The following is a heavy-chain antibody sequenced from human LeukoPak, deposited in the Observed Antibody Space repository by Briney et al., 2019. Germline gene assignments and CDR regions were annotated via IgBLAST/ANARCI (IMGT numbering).Heavy chain of an antibody. D-gene: IGHD6-13*01. CDR1: GYSFTNYW. CDR3: ARESASGSSWFGP. Sequence: GESLQISCKGSGYSFTNYWIGWVRQMPGKGLEWMAIIYPGDSNTRYSPSFEGQVTISADKSISTACLQWSSLKASDTAMYYCARESASGSSWFGPWGQGTLVTVSS. CDR2: IYPGDSNT. V-gene: IGHV5-51*01. J-gene: IGHJ5*02.